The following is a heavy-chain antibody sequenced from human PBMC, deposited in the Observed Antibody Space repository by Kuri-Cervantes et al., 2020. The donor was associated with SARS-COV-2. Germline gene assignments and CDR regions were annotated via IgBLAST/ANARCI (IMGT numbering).Heavy chain of an antibody. V-gene: IGHV3-30*04. CDR2: ISYDGSN. J-gene: IGHJ5*01. CDR1: GFTFSDYA. D-gene: IGHD2-2*01. Sequence: GGSLRLSCAASGFTFSDYALHWVRQAPGKGLEWLAVISYDGSNADSVKGRFTISRDNSKNTLFLQINSLRAEDTAVYYRARETLVVAAGRSIRGGFDSWGQGTLVTVSS. CDR3: ARETLVVAAGRSIRGGFDS.